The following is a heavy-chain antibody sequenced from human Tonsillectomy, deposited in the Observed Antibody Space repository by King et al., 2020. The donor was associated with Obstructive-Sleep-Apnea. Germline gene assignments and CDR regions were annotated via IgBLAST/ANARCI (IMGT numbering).Heavy chain of an antibody. CDR1: GFTFDDYA. J-gene: IGHJ3*02. V-gene: IGHV3-9*01. Sequence: VQLVESGGGLVQPGRSLRLSCAASGFTFDDYAMHWVRQAPGKGLEWVSGISWNSGSIGYADSVKGRFTISRDNAKNSLYLQMNSLRAEDTALYYCAKGYDSPDDAFDIWGQGTMVTVSS. CDR2: ISWNSGSI. CDR3: AKGYDSPDDAFDI. D-gene: IGHD3-3*01.